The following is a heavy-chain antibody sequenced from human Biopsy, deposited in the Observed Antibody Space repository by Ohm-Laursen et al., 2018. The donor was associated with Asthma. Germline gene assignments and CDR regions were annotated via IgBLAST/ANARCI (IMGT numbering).Heavy chain of an antibody. D-gene: IGHD4-17*01. J-gene: IGHJ4*02. Sequence: ASVKVSCKISGYSLTDLSIHWVRQAPGQGLEWMGGHDHEEGGTVNARRFQGGVTTTEDTSTDTAYMELSSLSSDDTAVYYCASDFPKDYVRYNFQFWGQGTLVTVSS. CDR2: HDHEEGGT. CDR1: GYSLTDLS. CDR3: ASDFPKDYVRYNFQF. V-gene: IGHV1-24*01.